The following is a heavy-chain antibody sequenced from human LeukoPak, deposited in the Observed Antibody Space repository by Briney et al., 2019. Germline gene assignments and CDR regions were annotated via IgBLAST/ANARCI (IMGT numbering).Heavy chain of an antibody. CDR3: AQTMVRGVIITGWFDP. CDR2: INPNSGGT. D-gene: IGHD3-10*01. Sequence: ASVKVSCKASGYTFTGYYMHWVRQAPAQGLEWMGGINPNSGGTNYAQKFQGRVTMTRDTSISTAYMELSRLRSDDTAVYYCAQTMVRGVIITGWFDPWGQGTLVTVSS. V-gene: IGHV1-2*02. J-gene: IGHJ5*02. CDR1: GYTFTGYY.